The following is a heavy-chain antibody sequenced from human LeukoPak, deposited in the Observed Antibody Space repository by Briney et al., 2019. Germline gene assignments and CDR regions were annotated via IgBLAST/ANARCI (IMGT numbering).Heavy chain of an antibody. J-gene: IGHJ4*02. CDR2: ISSSSSYI. V-gene: IGHV3-21*01. CDR1: GFTFSSYS. Sequence: GGSLRLSCAASGFTFSSYSMNWVRQAPGKGLEWVSSISSSSSYIYYADSVKGRFTISRDNAKNSLYLQMNSLRAEDTAVCYCASPFSSSWSRKGGFDYWGQGTLVTVSS. CDR3: ASPFSSSWSRKGGFDY. D-gene: IGHD6-13*01.